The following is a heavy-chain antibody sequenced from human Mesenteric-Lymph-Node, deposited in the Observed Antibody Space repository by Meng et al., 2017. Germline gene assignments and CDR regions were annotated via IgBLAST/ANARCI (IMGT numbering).Heavy chain of an antibody. J-gene: IGHJ4*02. CDR2: ISSNGGST. CDR3: ARAAVATTGDY. D-gene: IGHD4-17*01. V-gene: IGHV3-64*01. CDR1: GFTFSSYA. Sequence: GGSLRLSCAASGFTFSSYAMHWVRQAPGKGLEYVLAISSNGGSTYYANSVKGRFTISRDNSKNTLYLQMGSLRAEDMAVYYCARAAVATTGDYWGQGTLVTVSS.